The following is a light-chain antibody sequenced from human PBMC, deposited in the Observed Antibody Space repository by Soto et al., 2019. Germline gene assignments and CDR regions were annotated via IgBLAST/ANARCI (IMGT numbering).Light chain of an antibody. Sequence: QSALTQPASVSGSPGQSITISCTGTSSDVGNYKYVSWYQQHPGKAPKLMIYEGTKRPSGVSSRFSGSKSGNTASLTVSGLQSDDEADYFCCLYTSFFSFFGGGTKLTVL. V-gene: IGLV2-14*01. CDR2: EGT. CDR1: SSDVGNYKY. J-gene: IGLJ2*01. CDR3: CLYTSFFSF.